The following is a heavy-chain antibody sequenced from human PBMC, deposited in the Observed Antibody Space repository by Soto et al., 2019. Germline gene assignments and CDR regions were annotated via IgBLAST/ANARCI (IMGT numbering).Heavy chain of an antibody. V-gene: IGHV3-30-3*01. D-gene: IGHD3-3*01. CDR1: GFPFRSYP. Sequence: GGSLGLSCAASGFPFRSYPMHFVRQSPGKGLEWVAMVSYDGITKYADSVKGRFTISRDNSNNKLFLQMNSLRAEDTAVYYCTKAGIFCSGSFDSWGQGNLVTVSS. CDR3: TKAGIFCSGSFDS. CDR2: VSYDGITK. J-gene: IGHJ4*02.